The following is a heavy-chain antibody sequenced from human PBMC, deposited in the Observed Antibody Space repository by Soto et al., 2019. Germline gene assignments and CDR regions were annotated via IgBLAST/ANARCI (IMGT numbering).Heavy chain of an antibody. V-gene: IGHV2-5*02. Sequence: SGPTLVKPTQTLKLTCTFSGFSLSTSGVGVGWIRQPPGKALEWLALIYWADDKRYSPSLKSRLTITKDASKNQVVLTMTNMDPVDTATYYCAHRRDILTGYYFDYWGQGTLVTVSS. CDR3: AHRRDILTGYYFDY. J-gene: IGHJ4*02. CDR1: GFSLSTSGVG. CDR2: IYWADDK. D-gene: IGHD3-9*01.